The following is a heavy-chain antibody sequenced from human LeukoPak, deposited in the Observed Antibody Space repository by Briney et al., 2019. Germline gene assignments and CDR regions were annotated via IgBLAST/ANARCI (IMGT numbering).Heavy chain of an antibody. Sequence: GGSLRPSCVVSGFSVSNNYIIWVRQAPGNGLERVSVIYGDGRTSHSASVRGRFTISRDNSKNIVSLQMNSLRAEDTAVYYCARGRGLGVVSPYFDYWGQGTLVTVSS. CDR2: IYGDGRT. V-gene: IGHV3-53*01. CDR1: GFSVSNNY. CDR3: ARGRGLGVVSPYFDY. J-gene: IGHJ4*02. D-gene: IGHD3-3*01.